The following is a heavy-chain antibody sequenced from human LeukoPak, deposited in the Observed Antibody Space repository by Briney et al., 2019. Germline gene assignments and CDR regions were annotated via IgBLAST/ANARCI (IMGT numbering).Heavy chain of an antibody. J-gene: IGHJ4*02. V-gene: IGHV4-34*01. CDR3: ARRRVLLWFGELPFDY. CDR2: INHSGST. D-gene: IGHD3-10*01. Sequence: SETLSLTCAVYGGSFSGYYWSWIRQPPGKGLEWIGEINHSGSTNYNPSLKSRVTISVDTSKNQFFLKLSSVTAADTAVYYCARRRVLLWFGELPFDYWGQGTLVTVSS. CDR1: GGSFSGYY.